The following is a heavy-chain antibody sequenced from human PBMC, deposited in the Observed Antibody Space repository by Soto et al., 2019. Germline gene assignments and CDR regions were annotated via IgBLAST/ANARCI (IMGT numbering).Heavy chain of an antibody. D-gene: IGHD3-22*01. CDR3: AKDDSSGPTVGDY. Sequence: SVKVSCKASGGTFSSYAISWVRQAPGQGLEWMGGIIPIFGTANYAQKFQGRVTITADESTSTAYMELSSLRSEDTAVYYCAKDDSSGPTVGDYWGQGTLVTVSS. V-gene: IGHV1-69*13. CDR2: IIPIFGTA. J-gene: IGHJ4*02. CDR1: GGTFSSYA.